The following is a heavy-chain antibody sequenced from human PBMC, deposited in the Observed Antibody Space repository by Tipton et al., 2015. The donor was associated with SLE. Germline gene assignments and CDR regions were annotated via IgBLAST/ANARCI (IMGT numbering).Heavy chain of an antibody. J-gene: IGHJ3*02. D-gene: IGHD4-23*01. CDR2: IYYSGST. CDR1: GGSISSGDYY. CDR3: ARANSIARDAFDI. Sequence: TLSLTCTVSGGSISSGDYYWSWIRQPPGKGLEWIGYIYYSGSTYYNPSLKSRLTISVDTSKNQFSLKLSSVTAADTAVYYCARANSIARDAFDIWGQGTMVTVSS. V-gene: IGHV4-30-4*01.